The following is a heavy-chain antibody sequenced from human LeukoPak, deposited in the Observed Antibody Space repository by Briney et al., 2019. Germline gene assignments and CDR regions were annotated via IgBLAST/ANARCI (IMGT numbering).Heavy chain of an antibody. CDR1: GGSISSGGYY. V-gene: IGHV4-31*03. CDR2: IYYSGST. D-gene: IGHD3-16*02. CDR3: ASGRLRLGELSFDFDY. J-gene: IGHJ4*02. Sequence: SETVSLTCTVSGGSISSGGYYWSWIRQHPGKGLEWIGYIYYSGSTYYNPSLKSRVTISVDTSKNQFSLKLSSVTAADSAVYYCASGRLRLGELSFDFDYWGQGTLVTVSS.